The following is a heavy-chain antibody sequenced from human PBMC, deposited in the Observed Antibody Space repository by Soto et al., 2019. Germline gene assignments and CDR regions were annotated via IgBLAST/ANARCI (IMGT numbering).Heavy chain of an antibody. CDR2: INPSSGST. D-gene: IGHD1-26*01. CDR1: GITFTSYY. J-gene: IGHJ6*02. Sequence: GASVKVSCKASGITFTSYYMHWVRQSPGQGLEWMGIINPSSGSTSYAQKFQGRVTMTRDTSTSTVYMELSSLRSEDTAVYYCARDRAPGWAYYYGMDVWGQGTTVTVSS. CDR3: ARDRAPGWAYYYGMDV. V-gene: IGHV1-46*03.